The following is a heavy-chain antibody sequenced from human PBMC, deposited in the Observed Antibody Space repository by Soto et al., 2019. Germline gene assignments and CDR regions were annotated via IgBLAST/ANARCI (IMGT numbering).Heavy chain of an antibody. V-gene: IGHV3-15*07. J-gene: IGHJ6*02. Sequence: GGSLRLSCAASGFTFSNAWMNWFRQAPGKGLEWVGRIKSKTDGGTTDYAAPVKGRFTILRDDSKNTLYLQMNSLKTEDTAVYYCTTDTEPDSSGYVSYCYGMDVWGQGTTVTVSS. CDR1: GFTFSNAW. D-gene: IGHD3-22*01. CDR3: TTDTEPDSSGYVSYCYGMDV. CDR2: IKSKTDGGTT.